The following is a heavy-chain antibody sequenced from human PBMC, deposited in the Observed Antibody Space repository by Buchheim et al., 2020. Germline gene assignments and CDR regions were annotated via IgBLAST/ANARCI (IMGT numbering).Heavy chain of an antibody. CDR2: ISSNGGST. Sequence: EVQLLESGGDFVQPGGSLRLSCAASGFTLSSFAVAWVRLAPGKGLQWVSTISSNGGSTYYADSVKGRFTISRDNSKNTVYLQMNSLRAEDTAVYYCATEAYTISTPFDAWGQGTL. D-gene: IGHD3-3*01. CDR3: ATEAYTISTPFDA. V-gene: IGHV3-23*01. J-gene: IGHJ5*02. CDR1: GFTLSSFA.